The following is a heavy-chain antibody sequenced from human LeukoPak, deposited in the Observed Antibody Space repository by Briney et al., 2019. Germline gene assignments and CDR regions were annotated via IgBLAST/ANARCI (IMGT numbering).Heavy chain of an antibody. Sequence: GRSLRLSCAVSGFTFSSYGMHWVRQAPGKGLEWVAVIWYDGSNKYYADSVKGRFTISRDNSKNTLYLQMNSLRAEDTAVYYCAKEGSSGWYFDYYYYMDVWGKGTTVTVSS. J-gene: IGHJ6*03. CDR2: IWYDGSNK. D-gene: IGHD6-19*01. V-gene: IGHV3-33*06. CDR1: GFTFSSYG. CDR3: AKEGSSGWYFDYYYYMDV.